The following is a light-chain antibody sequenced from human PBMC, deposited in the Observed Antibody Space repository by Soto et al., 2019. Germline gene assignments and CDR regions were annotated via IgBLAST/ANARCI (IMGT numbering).Light chain of an antibody. CDR3: QQYGSSPLT. Sequence: ETVLTQSPGTLSLSPGERATLSCRASRSVSSSYIAWYQQKPGQAPRLLIYGASIRATGIPVRFSGSGSGTDFTLTISRLEPEDFGVYYCQQYGSSPLTFGGGTKVEIK. J-gene: IGKJ4*01. V-gene: IGKV3-20*01. CDR1: RSVSSSY. CDR2: GAS.